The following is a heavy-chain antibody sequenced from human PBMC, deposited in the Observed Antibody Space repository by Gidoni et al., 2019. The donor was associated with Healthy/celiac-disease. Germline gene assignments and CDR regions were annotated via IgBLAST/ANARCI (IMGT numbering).Heavy chain of an antibody. Sequence: QVQLVESGGGVVQPGRSLRLSCAASGFTFSSSGMHWVRQAPGKGREWVAVIWYDGSNKYYADSVKGRFTISRDNSKNTLYLQMNSLRAEDTAVYYCARDVRTEWDHGDAFDIWGQGTMVTVSS. J-gene: IGHJ3*02. D-gene: IGHD1-26*01. CDR1: GFTFSSSG. CDR3: ARDVRTEWDHGDAFDI. V-gene: IGHV3-33*08. CDR2: IWYDGSNK.